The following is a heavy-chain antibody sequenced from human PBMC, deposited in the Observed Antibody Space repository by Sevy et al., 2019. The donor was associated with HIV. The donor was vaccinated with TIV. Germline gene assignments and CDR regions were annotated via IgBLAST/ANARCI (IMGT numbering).Heavy chain of an antibody. CDR3: PRKYDSSGYFDY. CDR1: GFTFSNYA. J-gene: IGHJ4*02. V-gene: IGHV3-23*01. Sequence: GGYLRLSCAASGFTFSNYAMNCVRQAPGKGLEWVSGISGSGGSDEKTNYADSLKGRFTISMEDYKNSLYLQLNSLRAEGTAIYYCPRKYDSSGYFDYWGQGPLVTVSS. D-gene: IGHD3-22*01. CDR2: ISGSGGSDEKT.